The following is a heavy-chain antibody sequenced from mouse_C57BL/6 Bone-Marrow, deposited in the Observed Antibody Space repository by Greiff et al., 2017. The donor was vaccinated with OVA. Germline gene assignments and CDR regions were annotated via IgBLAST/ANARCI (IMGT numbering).Heavy chain of an antibody. V-gene: IGHV1-55*01. J-gene: IGHJ3*01. Sequence: VQLQQPGAELVKPGASVKMSCKASGYTFTSYWITWVKQRPGQGLEWIGDIYPGSGSTNYNEKFKSKATLTVDTSSSTAYMQLSSLTSEDAAVYYCAREDYGSPWLAYWGQGTLVTVSA. CDR1: GYTFTSYW. CDR3: AREDYGSPWLAY. CDR2: IYPGSGST. D-gene: IGHD1-1*01.